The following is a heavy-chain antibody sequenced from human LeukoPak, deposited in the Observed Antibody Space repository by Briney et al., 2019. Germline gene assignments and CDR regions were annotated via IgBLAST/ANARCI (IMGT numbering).Heavy chain of an antibody. Sequence: SETLSLTCAVYGASLSDYYWSWIRQSPGKGLQWIGEVAHKGPTVYSPTLNRKYNPSLKSRVTLSIDTSKSQLSFQLTSVTAADTAVYYCAREKSPERKTWLQLGAFDVWGQGTVVTVSS. CDR3: AREKSPERKTWLQLGAFDV. J-gene: IGHJ3*01. D-gene: IGHD5-24*01. V-gene: IGHV4-34*01. CDR2: VAHKGPTVYSPTLNR. CDR1: GASLSDYY.